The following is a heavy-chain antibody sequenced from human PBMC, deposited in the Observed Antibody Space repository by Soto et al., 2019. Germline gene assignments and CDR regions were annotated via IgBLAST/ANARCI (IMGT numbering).Heavy chain of an antibody. D-gene: IGHD3-3*01. J-gene: IGHJ3*02. Sequence: GESLKISCKGSGYSFTSYWIGWVRQMPGKGLEWMGIIYPGDSDTRYSPSFQGQVTISADKSISTAYLQWSSLKASDTAMYYCARSITIFGVARKDAFDIWGQGTMVT. CDR1: GYSFTSYW. V-gene: IGHV5-51*01. CDR2: IYPGDSDT. CDR3: ARSITIFGVARKDAFDI.